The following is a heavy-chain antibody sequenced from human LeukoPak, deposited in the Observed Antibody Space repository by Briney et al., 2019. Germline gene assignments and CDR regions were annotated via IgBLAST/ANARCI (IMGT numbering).Heavy chain of an antibody. V-gene: IGHV4-4*07. CDR2: IYTSGST. J-gene: IGHJ4*02. Sequence: SETLSLTCTVSGGSISSYYWSWIRQPAGKGLEWIGCIYTSGSTNYNPSLKSRVTMSVDTSKNQFSLKLSSVTAADTAVYYCAREAPYYYDSSGYLIDYWGQGTLVTVSS. CDR1: GGSISSYY. D-gene: IGHD3-22*01. CDR3: AREAPYYYDSSGYLIDY.